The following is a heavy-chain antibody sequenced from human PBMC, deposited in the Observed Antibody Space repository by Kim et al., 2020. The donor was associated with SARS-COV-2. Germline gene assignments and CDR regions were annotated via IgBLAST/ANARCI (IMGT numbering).Heavy chain of an antibody. Sequence: AAPVKGRFTISRDDSKNTLYLQMNSLKTEDTAVYYCTTNYYYGSGTWFDPWGQGTLVTVSS. J-gene: IGHJ5*02. CDR3: TTNYYYGSGTWFDP. D-gene: IGHD3-10*01. V-gene: IGHV3-15*01.